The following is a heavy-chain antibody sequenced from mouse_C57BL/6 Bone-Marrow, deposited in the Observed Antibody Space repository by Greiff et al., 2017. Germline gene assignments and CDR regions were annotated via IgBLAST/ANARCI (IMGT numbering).Heavy chain of an antibody. Sequence: QVQLQQPGAELVMPGASVKLSCKASGYTFTSYWMHWVKQRPGQGLEWIGEIDPSDSYTNYNQKFKGKSTLTVDKSSSTAYMQLSSLTSEGSAVYYCAREKAFITTVVAHFDYWGQGTTLTVSS. V-gene: IGHV1-69*01. CDR3: AREKAFITTVVAHFDY. CDR1: GYTFTSYW. CDR2: IDPSDSYT. D-gene: IGHD1-1*01. J-gene: IGHJ2*01.